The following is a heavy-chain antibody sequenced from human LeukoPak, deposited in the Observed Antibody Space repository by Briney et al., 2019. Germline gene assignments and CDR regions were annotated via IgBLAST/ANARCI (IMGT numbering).Heavy chain of an antibody. CDR1: GFSLSTSGVG. CDR3: AHRADCTNVVCYTFDY. J-gene: IGHJ4*02. Sequence: SGPTLVIPTQTLTLTCSFSGFSLSTSGVGVGWIRQPPGKALEWLALIYWDDDKRYSPSLKSRLTITKDTSKNQVVLTMTNMDPVDTATYYCAHRADCTNVVCYTFDYWGQGTLVTVSS. D-gene: IGHD2-8*01. V-gene: IGHV2-5*02. CDR2: IYWDDDK.